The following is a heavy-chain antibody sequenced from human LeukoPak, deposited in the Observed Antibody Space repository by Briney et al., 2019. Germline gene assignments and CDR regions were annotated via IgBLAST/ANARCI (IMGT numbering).Heavy chain of an antibody. D-gene: IGHD2-2*02. V-gene: IGHV3-30*03. CDR1: GFTFSSYG. Sequence: GGSLRLSCAASGFTFSSYGMHWVRQAPGKGLEWVAVISYDGSNKYYADSVKGRFTISRDNAKNSLYLQMNSLRAEDTAVYYCARVRDCSSTSCYTYYYYYMDVWGIGATVTISS. J-gene: IGHJ6*03. CDR3: ARVRDCSSTSCYTYYYYYMDV. CDR2: ISYDGSNK.